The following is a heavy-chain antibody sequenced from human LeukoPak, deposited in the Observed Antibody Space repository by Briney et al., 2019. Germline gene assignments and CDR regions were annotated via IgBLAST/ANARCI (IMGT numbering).Heavy chain of an antibody. D-gene: IGHD2-2*01. CDR2: IYYSGST. CDR3: ARTIVVVPAYYFDY. CDR1: GGSISSYY. V-gene: IGHV4-59*01. Sequence: FETLSLICTVSGGSISSYYWSWIRQPPGKGLEWIGYIYYSGSTNYNPSLKSRVTISVDTSKNQFTLKLSSVTAADTAVYYCARTIVVVPAYYFDYWGQGTLVTVSS. J-gene: IGHJ4*02.